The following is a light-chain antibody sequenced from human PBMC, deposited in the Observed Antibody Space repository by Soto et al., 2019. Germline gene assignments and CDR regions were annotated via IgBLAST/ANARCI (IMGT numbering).Light chain of an antibody. CDR1: SSNIGAGYD. CDR2: GNS. V-gene: IGLV1-40*01. Sequence: QSVLTQPPSVSGAPGQRVTISGTGSSSNIGAGYDVHWYQQLPGTAPKLLIYGNSNRPSGVPDRFSGSKSGTSASLAITGLQAEDEADYCCQSYDSSLSGSVVFGGGTKLTVL. J-gene: IGLJ2*01. CDR3: QSYDSSLSGSVV.